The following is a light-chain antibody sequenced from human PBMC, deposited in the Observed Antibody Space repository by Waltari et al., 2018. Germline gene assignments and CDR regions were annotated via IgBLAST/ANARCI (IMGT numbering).Light chain of an antibody. J-gene: IGLJ3*02. CDR1: NNNIGTYG. Sequence: QSALNQEASVSGTVGQKVTLSCTGNNNNIGTYGVGWYQQISHGPPKSVMFGISLPSGIPDRFSGSTSGTTASLTISGLQPEDEGDYFCSTWDHSLNGRVFGGGTKLTVL. CDR2: GI. V-gene: IGLV1-36*01. CDR3: STWDHSLNGRV.